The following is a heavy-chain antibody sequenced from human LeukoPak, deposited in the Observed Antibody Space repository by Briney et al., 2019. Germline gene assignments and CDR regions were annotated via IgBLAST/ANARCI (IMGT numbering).Heavy chain of an antibody. CDR2: INPSDGNT. Sequence: GGSLRLSCAGSGFTFSSNPLSWVRQAPGKGLEWVSAINPSDGNTYYADSVRGRFTISRDNSKNTLYLQMNTLRAEDTAVYYCATTKQARRYFDYWGQGTLVTVSS. CDR3: ATTKQARRYFDY. CDR1: GFTFSSNP. D-gene: IGHD1-1*01. V-gene: IGHV3-23*01. J-gene: IGHJ4*02.